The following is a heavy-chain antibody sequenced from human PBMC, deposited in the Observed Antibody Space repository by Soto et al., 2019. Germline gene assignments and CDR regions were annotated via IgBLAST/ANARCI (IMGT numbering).Heavy chain of an antibody. V-gene: IGHV3-23*01. CDR1: GFTSSSYA. CDR2: ISGSGGST. CDR3: AKEAPYSSSWYFNWFDP. Sequence: GGSLRLSCAASGFTSSSYAMSWVRQAPGKGLEWVSAISGSGGSTYYADSVKGRFTISRDNSKNTLYLQMNSLRAEDTAVYYCAKEAPYSSSWYFNWFDPWGQGTLVTVSS. J-gene: IGHJ5*02. D-gene: IGHD6-13*01.